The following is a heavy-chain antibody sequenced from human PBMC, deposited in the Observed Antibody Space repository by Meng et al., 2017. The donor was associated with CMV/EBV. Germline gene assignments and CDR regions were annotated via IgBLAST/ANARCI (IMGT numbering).Heavy chain of an antibody. V-gene: IGHV3-23*01. CDR2: ISGSDGST. J-gene: IGHJ2*01. CDR3: AKIVRYCSSTSCSYSRYFDL. CDR1: GFTFSTYA. Sequence: GESLKISCTASGFTFSTYAMSWVRQAPGKGLECVSAISGSDGSTYYADSVKGRFTISRDNSKNTLYLQMNSLRAADTAVYYCAKIVRYCSSTSCSYSRYFDLWGRGTLVTVSS. D-gene: IGHD2-2*01.